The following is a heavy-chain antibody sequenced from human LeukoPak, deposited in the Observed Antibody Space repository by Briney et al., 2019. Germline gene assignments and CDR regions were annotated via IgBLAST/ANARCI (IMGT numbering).Heavy chain of an antibody. CDR2: ISYDGSNK. CDR1: GLTFSSYA. J-gene: IGHJ4*02. CDR3: ARDLVVTAMRPYYFDY. D-gene: IGHD2-21*02. Sequence: PGRSLRLSCAASGLTFSSYAMHWVRQAPGKGLEWVAVISYDGSNKYYADSVKGRFTISRDNSKNTLYLQMNSLRAEDTAVYYCARDLVVTAMRPYYFDYWGQGTLVTVSS. V-gene: IGHV3-30-3*01.